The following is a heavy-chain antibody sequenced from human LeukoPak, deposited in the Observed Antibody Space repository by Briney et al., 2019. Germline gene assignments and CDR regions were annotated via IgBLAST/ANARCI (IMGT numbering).Heavy chain of an antibody. CDR3: AREGYFGGSGIYYREIVFDI. D-gene: IGHD3-10*01. CDR2: IYSGGST. CDR1: GFTVSSNY. Sequence: HPGGSLRLSCAASGFTVSSNYMSWVRQAPGKGLEWVSVIYSGGSTYYADSVKGRFTISRDNSKNTLYLQMNSLRAEDTAVYYCAREGYFGGSGIYYREIVFDIWGQGTRVTVS. J-gene: IGHJ3*02. V-gene: IGHV3-53*01.